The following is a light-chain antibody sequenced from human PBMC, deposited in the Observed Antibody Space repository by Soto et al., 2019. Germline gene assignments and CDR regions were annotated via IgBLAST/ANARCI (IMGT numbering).Light chain of an antibody. CDR3: QQSHTTPWT. CDR2: AAS. Sequence: DIQMTQSPSSLSASVGDRVTITCRASQSINTFLNWYQQKPGRAPKLLISAASTLQSGVPSRFSGSVSGTDFTLTISSLQPEEYATYYCQQSHTTPWTFGQGTKVEV. V-gene: IGKV1-39*01. J-gene: IGKJ1*01. CDR1: QSINTF.